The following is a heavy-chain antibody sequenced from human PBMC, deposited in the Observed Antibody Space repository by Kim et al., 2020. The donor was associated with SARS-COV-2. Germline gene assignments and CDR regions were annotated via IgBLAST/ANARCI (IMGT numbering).Heavy chain of an antibody. Sequence: TAYAESIKGRFTISRDDSKNMAYLQMNSLKTEDTAVYYCSMQLELTDFDYWGQGTLVTVSS. CDR2: T. D-gene: IGHD1-1*01. J-gene: IGHJ4*02. V-gene: IGHV3-73*01. CDR3: SMQLELTDFDY.